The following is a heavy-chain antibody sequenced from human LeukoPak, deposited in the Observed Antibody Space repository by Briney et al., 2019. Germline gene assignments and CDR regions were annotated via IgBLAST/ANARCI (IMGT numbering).Heavy chain of an antibody. Sequence: SETLSLTCTVSGGSISSSSYYWGWIRQPPGQGLEWIGSIYYSGRTYYNPSLKSRVTITVDTSKTQFSLKLISVTAADTAVYYCGRLDWLSGTWFDYWGQGTLVTVSS. V-gene: IGHV4-39*01. CDR1: GGSISSSSYY. CDR2: IYYSGRT. D-gene: IGHD3-9*01. J-gene: IGHJ4*02. CDR3: GRLDWLSGTWFDY.